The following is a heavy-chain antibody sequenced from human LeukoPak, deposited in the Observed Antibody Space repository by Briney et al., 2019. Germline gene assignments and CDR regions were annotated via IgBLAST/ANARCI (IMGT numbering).Heavy chain of an antibody. CDR2: ISWSSGSI. CDR1: GFTFDDYA. Sequence: GGSLRLSCAASGFTFDDYAMHWVRQAPGKGLEWVSGISWSSGSIGYADSVKGRFTISRDNAKNSLYLQMNSLRAEDTALYYCAKESELRPRGPVDYWGQGTLVTVSS. J-gene: IGHJ4*02. CDR3: AKESELRPRGPVDY. D-gene: IGHD1-7*01. V-gene: IGHV3-9*01.